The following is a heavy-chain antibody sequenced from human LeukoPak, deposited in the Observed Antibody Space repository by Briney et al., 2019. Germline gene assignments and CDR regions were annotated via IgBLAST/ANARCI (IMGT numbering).Heavy chain of an antibody. CDR2: MDPNSGNT. CDR3: AIRYGSGEKYYYYYYMDV. D-gene: IGHD3-10*01. Sequence: ASVKVSCKASGYTFTSYDINWVRQATGQGLEWMGWMDPNSGNTGYAQKFQGRVTMTRNTSISTAYMELSSLRSEDTAVYYCAIRYGSGEKYYYYYYMDVWGKGTTVTVSS. V-gene: IGHV1-8*01. CDR1: GYTFTSYD. J-gene: IGHJ6*03.